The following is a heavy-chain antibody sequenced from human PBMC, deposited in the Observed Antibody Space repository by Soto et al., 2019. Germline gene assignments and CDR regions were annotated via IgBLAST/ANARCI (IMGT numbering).Heavy chain of an antibody. CDR2: FDPEDGET. CDR3: ATAPPQLVLFVYDYYYGMDV. Sequence: GASAKVSCKVSGYTLTELSMHWVRQAPGKGLEWMGGFDPEDGETIYAQKFQGRVTMTEDTSTDTAYMELSSLRSEDTAVYYCATAPPQLVLFVYDYYYGMDVWGQGTTVTVSS. D-gene: IGHD6-6*01. CDR1: GYTLTELS. V-gene: IGHV1-24*01. J-gene: IGHJ6*02.